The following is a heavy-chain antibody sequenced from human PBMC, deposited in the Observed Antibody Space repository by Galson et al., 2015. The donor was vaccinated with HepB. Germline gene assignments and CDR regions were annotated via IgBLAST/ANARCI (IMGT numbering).Heavy chain of an antibody. CDR3: ARDLRYFHFWSSSYYFDY. V-gene: IGHV3-48*02. D-gene: IGHD3-3*01. CDR2: ISSTSSTI. Sequence: SLRLSCAASGFTFSNYKMNWVRQAPGKGLEWVSYISSTSSTIYYADSVKGRFTISRDNAKNSLYLQMNSLRDEDTAVYYCARDLRYFHFWSSSYYFDYWGQRTLVTVSS. CDR1: GFTFSNYK. J-gene: IGHJ4*02.